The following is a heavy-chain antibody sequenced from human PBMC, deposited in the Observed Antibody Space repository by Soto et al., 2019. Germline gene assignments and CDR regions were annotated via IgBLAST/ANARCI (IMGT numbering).Heavy chain of an antibody. V-gene: IGHV1-69*01. Sequence: QVHLVQSGAEVKKPGSSVKVSCKTSGGTFSDLAFSWVRQAPRQGLEWVGGIIPLFGTPNYAREFQGRVSISADESSNTVYMELRSLRSEVTAVYYCASERVAEMATGGYFDNWGQGTLVTVSS. CDR1: GGTFSDLA. CDR3: ASERVAEMATGGYFDN. CDR2: IIPLFGTP. J-gene: IGHJ4*02. D-gene: IGHD5-12*01.